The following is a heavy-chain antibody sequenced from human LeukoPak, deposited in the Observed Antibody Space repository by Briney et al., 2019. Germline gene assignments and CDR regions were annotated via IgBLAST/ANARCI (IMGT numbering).Heavy chain of an antibody. J-gene: IGHJ4*02. CDR3: ARERGATVTTDY. Sequence: PSETLSLTCTVSGYSISSGHYWGWIRQPPGKGLEWIGSIYYGGSTYYNPSLKSRVTISVDTSKNQFSLKLSSVTAADTAVYYCARERGATVTTDYWGQGTLVTVSS. V-gene: IGHV4-38-2*02. CDR2: IYYGGST. D-gene: IGHD4-17*01. CDR1: GYSISSGHY.